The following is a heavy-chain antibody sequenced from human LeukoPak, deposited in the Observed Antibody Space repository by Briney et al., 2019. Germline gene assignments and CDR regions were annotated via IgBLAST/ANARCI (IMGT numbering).Heavy chain of an antibody. V-gene: IGHV3-30*04. D-gene: IGHD3-16*01. CDR1: GFTFSSYV. Sequence: GGSRRLSCAASGFTFSSYVMHWVRQAPGKGLEWVAVISSDGSSKYYADSVKSRFTISRDNSKNTLYVQMNSLRAEDTAVYYCARGKKIWSTLGDWGQGTLVTVSS. CDR2: ISSDGSSK. J-gene: IGHJ4*02. CDR3: ARGKKIWSTLGD.